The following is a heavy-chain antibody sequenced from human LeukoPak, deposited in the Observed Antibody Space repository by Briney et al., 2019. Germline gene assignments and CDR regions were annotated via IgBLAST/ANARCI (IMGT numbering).Heavy chain of an antibody. CDR2: ISYDASNK. V-gene: IGHV3-30*04. CDR3: AKRYGNYHTLDH. J-gene: IGHJ4*02. D-gene: IGHD3-16*02. Sequence: GGSLRLSCTASGFTFTSYAMHWVRQAPGKGLEWVAVISYDASNKYYADSVKGRFTISRDNSKNTLYLQMNSLRAEDTAVYYCAKRYGNYHTLDHWGQGTLVTVSS. CDR1: GFTFTSYA.